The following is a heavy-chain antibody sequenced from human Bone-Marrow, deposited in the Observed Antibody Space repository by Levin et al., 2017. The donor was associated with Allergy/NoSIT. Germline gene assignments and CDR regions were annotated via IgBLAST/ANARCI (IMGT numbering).Heavy chain of an antibody. Sequence: KLGESLKISGGGSYFTFSKAWMSWVRQAPGKGLEWVGRIKNKVDGGTTDYAAPVKGRFTISRDDSINTLYLQMNSLKTEDTAVYYCATGAFDYWGQGTKVTVSS. V-gene: IGHV3-15*01. CDR1: YFTFSKAW. J-gene: IGHJ4*02. CDR2: IKNKVDGGTT. CDR3: ATGAFDY.